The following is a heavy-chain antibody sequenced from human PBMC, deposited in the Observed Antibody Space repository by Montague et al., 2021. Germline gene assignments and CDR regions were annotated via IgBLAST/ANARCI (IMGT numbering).Heavy chain of an antibody. D-gene: IGHD3-10*01. CDR1: SGSIFHAH. Sequence: SETLSLTCTVSSGSIFHAHWSWVRQSPEKGLEWIGNIYDSGTTNYNSSLKRRVTISADTSMNQFSLNLRSATAADTAVYFCASRRGIRAPFDYWGQGTLVTVSS. J-gene: IGHJ4*02. V-gene: IGHV4-59*08. CDR2: IYDSGTT. CDR3: ASRRGIRAPFDY.